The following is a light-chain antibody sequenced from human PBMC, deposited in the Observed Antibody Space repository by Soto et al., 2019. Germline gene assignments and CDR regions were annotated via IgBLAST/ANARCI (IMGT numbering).Light chain of an antibody. CDR2: DAS. Sequence: EIVLTQSPATLSLSPGERATLSCRASQSVSSYLAWYQQKPGQAPRLLIYDASNRATGIPARFRGSGSGTDFTLTISSLEPEDFAVYYGQQRSNWPPWTFGQGTKVEIK. J-gene: IGKJ1*01. CDR3: QQRSNWPPWT. CDR1: QSVSSY. V-gene: IGKV3-11*01.